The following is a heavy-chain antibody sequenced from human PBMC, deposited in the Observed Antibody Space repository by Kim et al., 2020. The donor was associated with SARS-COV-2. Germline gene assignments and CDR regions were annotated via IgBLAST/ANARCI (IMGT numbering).Heavy chain of an antibody. D-gene: IGHD2-2*01. CDR1: GFTFSSYW. CDR2: INSDGSST. Sequence: GGSLRLSCAASGFTFSSYWMHWVRQAPGKGLVWVSRINSDGSSTSYADSVKGRFTISRDNAKNTLYLQMNSLRAEDTAVYYCAGCSSTSIYYYYYGMDVWGQGTTVTVSS. CDR3: AGCSSTSIYYYYYGMDV. J-gene: IGHJ6*02. V-gene: IGHV3-74*01.